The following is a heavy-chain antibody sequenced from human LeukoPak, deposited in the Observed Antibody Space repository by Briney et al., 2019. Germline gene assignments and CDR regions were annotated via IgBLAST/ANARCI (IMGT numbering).Heavy chain of an antibody. Sequence: PSETLSLTCIVSGGSISNSRYYWGWIRQPPGKGLEWIGSIYYSGTTYHNPSLKSRLTISVDTTKNQFSVRLSSVTAADTAVYYCAGIYDTPRGFWGRGTLVTVSS. CDR1: GGSISNSRYY. CDR2: IYYSGTT. D-gene: IGHD3-22*01. J-gene: IGHJ4*02. CDR3: AGIYDTPRGF. V-gene: IGHV4-39*01.